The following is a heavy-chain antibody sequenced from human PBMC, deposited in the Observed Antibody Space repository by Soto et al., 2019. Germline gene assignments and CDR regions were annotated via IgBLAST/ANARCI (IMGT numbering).Heavy chain of an antibody. CDR1: GFVVSTTY. CDR2: IYGGGRT. Sequence: EVQLVESGGGLVQPGESLRLSCTASGFVVSTTYMSWIRQTPGKGLEWVSIIYGGGRTYYADSVKGRFTISRHNSNNTLYLQTNSLRTEDTAFYYCARRCFSNWSHGDWGQGTLVTVSS. J-gene: IGHJ4*02. D-gene: IGHD2-8*01. CDR3: ARRCFSNWSHGD. V-gene: IGHV3-53*04.